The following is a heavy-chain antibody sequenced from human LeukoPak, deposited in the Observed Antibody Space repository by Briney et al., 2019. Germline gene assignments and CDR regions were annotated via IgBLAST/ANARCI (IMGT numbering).Heavy chain of an antibody. V-gene: IGHV4-34*01. CDR3: ARLDEYYDSSGYYPILFDY. D-gene: IGHD3-22*01. Sequence: SETLSLTCAVYSGSFSGYYWSWIRQPPGKGLEWIGEINHSGSTNYNPSLKSRVTISVDTSKNQFSLKLSSVTAADTAVYYCARLDEYYDSSGYYPILFDYWGQGTLVTVSS. J-gene: IGHJ4*02. CDR1: SGSFSGYY. CDR2: INHSGST.